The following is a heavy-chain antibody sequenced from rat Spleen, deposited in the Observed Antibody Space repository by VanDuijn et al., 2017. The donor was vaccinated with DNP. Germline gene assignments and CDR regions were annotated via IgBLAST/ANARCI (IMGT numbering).Heavy chain of an antibody. CDR1: GFTFGDYG. J-gene: IGHJ4*01. CDR3: ARDEGSYYYAMDA. D-gene: IGHD1-11*01. Sequence: EVQLVESGGGLVQPGRSMKLSCAASGFTFGDYGMAWILQTPTKGLEWVASISYDGGATYYRDSVKDRFTISRDNAKNTLYLQMNSLRSEDTATYYCARDEGSYYYAMDAWGQGTSVTVSS. CDR2: ISYDGGAT. V-gene: IGHV5S13*01.